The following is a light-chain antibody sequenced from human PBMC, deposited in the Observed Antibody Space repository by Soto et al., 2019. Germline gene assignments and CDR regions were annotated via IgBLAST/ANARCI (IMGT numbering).Light chain of an antibody. Sequence: EIVMTQSPATLSVSPGERATLSCRASQSVSSNLAWYQQKPGQAPRLLIYGASNRATGIPARFSGSGSGTEFPLPISSLQSEDFAVYYCQQYNNWPPTFGQGTKVEIK. CDR2: GAS. V-gene: IGKV3-15*01. CDR3: QQYNNWPPT. J-gene: IGKJ1*01. CDR1: QSVSSN.